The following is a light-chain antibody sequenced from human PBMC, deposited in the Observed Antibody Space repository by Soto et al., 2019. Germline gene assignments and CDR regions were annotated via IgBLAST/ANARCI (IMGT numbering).Light chain of an antibody. CDR3: QSHDNSLSGSWV. J-gene: IGLJ3*02. CDR1: SSNIGAGYD. CDR2: KNN. V-gene: IGLV1-40*01. Sequence: QSVLTQPPSVSGAPGQRVTISCTGSSSNIGAGYDIHWYQQVPGTAPKLLIYKNNNRPSGVPDRFSGSKSGTSASLAITGLQAEDEAGYYCQSHDNSLSGSWVFGGGTKVTVL.